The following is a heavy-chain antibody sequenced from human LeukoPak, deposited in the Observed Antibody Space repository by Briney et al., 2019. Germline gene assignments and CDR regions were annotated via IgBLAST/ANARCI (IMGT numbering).Heavy chain of an antibody. J-gene: IGHJ6*03. D-gene: IGHD5-12*01. V-gene: IGHV1-46*01. CDR2: INPSGDST. Sequence: GASVKVSCKASGYTFTSYYMHWVRQAPGQGLEWMGIINPSGDSTSYTQKFQGRVTMTRDMSTSTVYMELSSLRSEDTAVYYCARDLGYSGYDYPNYYYYYYMDVWGKGTTVTVSS. CDR3: ARDLGYSGYDYPNYYYYYYMDV. CDR1: GYTFTSYY.